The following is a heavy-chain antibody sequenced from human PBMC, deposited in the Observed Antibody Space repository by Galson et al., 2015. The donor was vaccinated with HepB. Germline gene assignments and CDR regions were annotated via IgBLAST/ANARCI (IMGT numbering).Heavy chain of an antibody. CDR2: ISYDGGGE. CDR3: AKRAQYSSTWGRQRFSSYFDMDS. J-gene: IGHJ4*02. CDR1: GFTFSRYD. V-gene: IGHV3-30*18. Sequence: SLRLSCAASGFTFSRYDMHWVRQAPGKGLEWVALISYDGGGEYYADSVKGRFIISRDNSKNTLYLQMNSLRAEDTAVYYCAKRAQYSSTWGRQRFSSYFDMDSWCQGTPVTVSS. D-gene: IGHD6-13*01.